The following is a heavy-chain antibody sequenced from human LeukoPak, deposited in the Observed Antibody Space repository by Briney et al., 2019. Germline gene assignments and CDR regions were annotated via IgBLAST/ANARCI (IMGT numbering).Heavy chain of an antibody. Sequence: GASVTVSCKASGGTFSSYAISWVRQAPGQGLEGMGRIIPIFGIANYAQKFQGRVTITADKSTSTAYMELSSLRSEDTAVYYCARDAGPSGSYQEGWFDPWGQGTLVTVSS. CDR1: GGTFSSYA. V-gene: IGHV1-69*04. J-gene: IGHJ5*02. CDR2: IIPIFGIA. CDR3: ARDAGPSGSYQEGWFDP. D-gene: IGHD1-26*01.